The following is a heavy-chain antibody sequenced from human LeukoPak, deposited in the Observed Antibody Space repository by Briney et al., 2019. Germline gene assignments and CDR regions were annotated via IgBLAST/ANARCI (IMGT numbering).Heavy chain of an antibody. CDR3: ARDQGFFVYSSGYLRGRDFDY. V-gene: IGHV1-3*01. CDR2: INAGNGNT. J-gene: IGHJ4*02. Sequence: ASVKVSCKASGYTFTSYAMHWVRQAPGQRLEWMGWINAGNGNTKYSQKFQGRVTITRDTSASTAYMELSSLRSEDTAVYYCARDQGFFVYSSGYLRGRDFDYWGQGTLVTVSS. D-gene: IGHD6-19*01. CDR1: GYTFTSYA.